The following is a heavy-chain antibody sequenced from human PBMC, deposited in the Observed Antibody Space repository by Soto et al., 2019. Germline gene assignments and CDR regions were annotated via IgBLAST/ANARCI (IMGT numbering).Heavy chain of an antibody. V-gene: IGHV4-31*03. CDR3: ARVRPVVRGFITGMDV. J-gene: IGHJ6*02. CDR2: IYYSGST. CDR1: GDSISSGGYY. D-gene: IGHD3-10*01. Sequence: SETLSLTCTVSGDSISSGGYYWSWIRQHPGKGLEWIGYIYYSGSTYYNPSLKSRVTISVDTSKNQFSLKLSSVTAADTAVYYCARVRPVVRGFITGMDVWGQGPRYPVSS.